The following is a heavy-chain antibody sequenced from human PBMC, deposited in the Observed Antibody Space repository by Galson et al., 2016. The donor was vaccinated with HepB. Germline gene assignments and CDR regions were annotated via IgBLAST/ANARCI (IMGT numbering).Heavy chain of an antibody. D-gene: IGHD1-26*01. J-gene: IGHJ4*02. CDR1: GYTFTSYA. CDR3: ARDGGTYPYQFDY. Sequence: SVKVSCKASGYTFTSYAVNWVRQAPGQGLEWMGWINTNTGNPTYAQGFTGRLVFSLDTSVSTTYLQISSLKAEDTAVYYCARDGGTYPYQFDYWGQRTLVTVSS. CDR2: INTNTGNP. V-gene: IGHV7-4-1*02.